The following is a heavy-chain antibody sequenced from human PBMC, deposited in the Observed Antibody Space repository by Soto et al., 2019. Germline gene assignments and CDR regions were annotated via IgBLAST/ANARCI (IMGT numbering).Heavy chain of an antibody. D-gene: IGHD5-18*01. Sequence: EVQLVESGGGLVQPGRSLRLSCAASGFTFDDYAMHWVRQAPGKGLEWVSGISWNSGSIGYADSVKGRFTISRDNXKXXLYLQMNSLRAEDTALYYCAKDTKGGYSYGYTFDYWGQGTLVTVSS. J-gene: IGHJ4*02. CDR2: ISWNSGSI. V-gene: IGHV3-9*01. CDR3: AKDTKGGYSYGYTFDY. CDR1: GFTFDDYA.